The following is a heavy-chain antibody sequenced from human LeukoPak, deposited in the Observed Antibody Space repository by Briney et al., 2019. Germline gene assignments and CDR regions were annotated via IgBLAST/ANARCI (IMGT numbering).Heavy chain of an antibody. V-gene: IGHV4-39*01. CDR3: ARTRTATRENYIEY. CDR2: IYYSGST. Sequence: SETLSLTCTVSGGSISSSSYYWGWIRQPPGKGLEWIGSIYYSGSTYYNPSLKSRVTISVDTSKNQFSLKLSSVTAADTAVYYCARTRTATRENYIEYWGQGTLVTVSS. J-gene: IGHJ4*02. CDR1: GGSISSSSYY. D-gene: IGHD5-18*01.